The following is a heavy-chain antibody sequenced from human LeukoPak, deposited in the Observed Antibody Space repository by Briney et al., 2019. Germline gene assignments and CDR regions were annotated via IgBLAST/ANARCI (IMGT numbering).Heavy chain of an antibody. CDR3: ARGATYSGSWYGVNWFDP. CDR1: GFTFSSYW. V-gene: IGHV4-34*01. D-gene: IGHD6-13*01. J-gene: IGHJ5*02. Sequence: GSLRLSCAASGFTFSSYWMSWVRQPPGKGLEWIGEINHSGSTNYNPSLKSRVTISVDTSKNQFSLKLSSVTAADTAVYYCARGATYSGSWYGVNWFDPWGQGTLVTVSS. CDR2: INHSGST.